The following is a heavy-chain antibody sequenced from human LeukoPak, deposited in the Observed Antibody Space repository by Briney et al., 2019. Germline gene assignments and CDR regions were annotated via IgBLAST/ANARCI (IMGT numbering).Heavy chain of an antibody. D-gene: IGHD2-21*01. J-gene: IGHJ4*02. CDR2: IYSGGST. Sequence: GGSLRLSCAASGFSFSRYGMSWVRQAPGKGLGWVSVIYSGGSTYYADSVKGRFTISRDNSKNTLYLQMNSLRAEDTAVYYCARGPGILRRYYFDYWGQGTLVTVSS. CDR1: GFSFSRYG. V-gene: IGHV3-53*01. CDR3: ARGPGILRRYYFDY.